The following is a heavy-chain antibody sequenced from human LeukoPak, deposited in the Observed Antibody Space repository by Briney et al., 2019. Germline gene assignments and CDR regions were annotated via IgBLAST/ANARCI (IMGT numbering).Heavy chain of an antibody. J-gene: IGHJ6*03. V-gene: IGHV3-21*01. D-gene: IGHD3-22*01. CDR2: ISSSSSYI. Sequence: KTGGSLRLSCAASGSTFSSYSMNWVRQAPGKGLEWVSSISSSSSYIYYADSVKGRFTISRDNAKNSLYLQMNSLRAEDTAVYYCARDRHDSSGYRLYYYYMDVWGKGTTVTVSS. CDR1: GSTFSSYS. CDR3: ARDRHDSSGYRLYYYYMDV.